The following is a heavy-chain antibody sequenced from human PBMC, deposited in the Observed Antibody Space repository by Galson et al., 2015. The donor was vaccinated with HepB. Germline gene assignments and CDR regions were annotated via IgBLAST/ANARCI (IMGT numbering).Heavy chain of an antibody. D-gene: IGHD3-22*01. CDR1: GFTFSSYG. CDR2: ISYDGSNK. J-gene: IGHJ6*03. CDR3: AKSRDYYDRGPVYYYMDV. Sequence: SLRLSCAASGFTFSSYGMHWVRQAPGKGLEWVAVISYDGSNKYYADSVKGRFTISRDNSKNTLYLQMNSLRAEDTAVYYCAKSRDYYDRGPVYYYMDVWGKGTTVTVSS. V-gene: IGHV3-30*18.